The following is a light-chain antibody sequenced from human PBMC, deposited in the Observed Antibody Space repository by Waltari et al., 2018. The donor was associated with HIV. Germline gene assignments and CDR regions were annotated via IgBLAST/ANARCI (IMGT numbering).Light chain of an antibody. V-gene: IGKV1-17*02. CDR1: QGVRNE. J-gene: IGKJ5*01. CDR2: AAS. Sequence: DIMMTQSPSSLSASVVGRVPVTCRTSQGVRNELGWFQQKPGQAPQRLIYAASHLQSGVPSRFSGSGSETYFTLTITDLQPEDSATYFCLQHNSYPLITFGQGTRLEI. CDR3: LQHNSYPLIT.